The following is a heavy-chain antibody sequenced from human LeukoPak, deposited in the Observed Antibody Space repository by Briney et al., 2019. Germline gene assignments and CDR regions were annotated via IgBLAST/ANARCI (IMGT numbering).Heavy chain of an antibody. V-gene: IGHV3-23*01. CDR1: GFTFSSYW. CDR3: AKGTNFWSGLYGMDV. CDR2: ISGSGGST. D-gene: IGHD3-3*01. Sequence: GGSLRLSCAASGFTFSSYWMSWVRQAPGKGLEWVSAISGSGGSTYYADSVKGRFTISRDNSKNTLYLQMNSLKAEDTAVYYCAKGTNFWSGLYGMDVWGQGTTVTVSS. J-gene: IGHJ6*02.